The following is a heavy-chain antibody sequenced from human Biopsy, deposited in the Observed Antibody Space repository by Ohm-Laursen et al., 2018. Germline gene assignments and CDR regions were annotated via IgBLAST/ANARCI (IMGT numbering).Heavy chain of an antibody. Sequence: SDTLSLTCTVSGGSISSSSTYYWDWLRQPPGKGLEWIGSIYNTETTFYNPSLKSRVTISIDTSTNQFSLKVSSVTAADTALYFCARHPTGFWFDPWGHGTLVTVSS. CDR2: IYNTETT. CDR3: ARHPTGFWFDP. J-gene: IGHJ5*02. V-gene: IGHV4-39*01. CDR1: GGSISSSSTYY.